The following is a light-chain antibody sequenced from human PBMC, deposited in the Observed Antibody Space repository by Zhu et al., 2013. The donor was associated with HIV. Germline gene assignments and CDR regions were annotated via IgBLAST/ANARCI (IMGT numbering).Light chain of an antibody. J-gene: IGKJ3*01. V-gene: IGKV1-39*01. CDR2: AAS. Sequence: DIQMTQSPASLSASVGDRVTITCQASHDINNYLNWYQQKPGKAPKLLIYAASSLQSGVPSKFSGSGSGTDFTLTISSLEPEDFAVYYCQQRSNWPFTFGPGT. CDR1: HDINNY. CDR3: QQRSNWPFT.